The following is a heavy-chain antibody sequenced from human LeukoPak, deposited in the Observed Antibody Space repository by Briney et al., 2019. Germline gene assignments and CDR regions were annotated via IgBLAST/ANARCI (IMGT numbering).Heavy chain of an antibody. CDR2: IYYSGST. CDR1: GGSISSGDYY. D-gene: IGHD6-13*01. Sequence: SETLSLTCTVSGGSISSGDYYWSWIRQPPGKGLEWIGYIYYSGSTYYNPSLKSRLTITVDTSKNQFSLKLSSVTAADTAVYSCARAGLGIYFDYWGQGTLVTVSS. J-gene: IGHJ4*02. CDR3: ARAGLGIYFDY. V-gene: IGHV4-30-4*01.